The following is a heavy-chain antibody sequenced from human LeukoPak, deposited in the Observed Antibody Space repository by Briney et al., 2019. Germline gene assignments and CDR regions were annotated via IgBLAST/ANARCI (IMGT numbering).Heavy chain of an antibody. CDR2: ISSSSSYI. V-gene: IGHV3-21*01. Sequence: NPGGSLRLSCATSGFTFSNAWMNWVRQAPGKGLEWVSSISSSSSYIYYADSVKGRFTISRDNAKNSLYLQMNSLRAEDTAVYYCARGYYDSSDPFDYWGQGTLVTVSS. CDR3: ARGYYDSSDPFDY. J-gene: IGHJ4*02. CDR1: GFTFSNAW. D-gene: IGHD3-22*01.